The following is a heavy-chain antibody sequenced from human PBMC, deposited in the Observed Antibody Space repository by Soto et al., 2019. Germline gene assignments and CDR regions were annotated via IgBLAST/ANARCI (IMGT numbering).Heavy chain of an antibody. CDR1: GYTFTSYS. Sequence: QVQLVQSGAEVKKPGASVKVSCKTSGYTFTSYSITWVRQAPGQGLEWMGRISAHNANTHYAQNLQGRVTMTTDTSTSTAYMELRSLRSDDTAVYYCARIQYTWFDPWGQGTLVTVSS. CDR2: ISAHNANT. CDR3: ARIQYTWFDP. J-gene: IGHJ5*02. V-gene: IGHV1-18*04.